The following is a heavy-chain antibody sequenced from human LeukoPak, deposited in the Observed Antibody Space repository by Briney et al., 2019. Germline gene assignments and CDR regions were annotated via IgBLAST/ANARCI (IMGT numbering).Heavy chain of an antibody. V-gene: IGHV4-61*02. CDR1: GGSISSGSYY. CDR2: IYTSGST. D-gene: IGHD2-15*01. Sequence: PSQTLSLTCTVSGGSISSGSYYWSWIRQPAGKGLEWIGRIYTSGSTNYNPSLKSRVTISVDTSKNQLSLKLSSVTAADTAVYYCARDGLEVGYCSGGSCYSDAPSYYYYMDVWGKGTTVTVSS. CDR3: ARDGLEVGYCSGGSCYSDAPSYYYYMDV. J-gene: IGHJ6*03.